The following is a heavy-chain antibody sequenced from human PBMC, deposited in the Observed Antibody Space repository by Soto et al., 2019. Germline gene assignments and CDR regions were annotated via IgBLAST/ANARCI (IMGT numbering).Heavy chain of an antibody. CDR2: IGTAGDT. V-gene: IGHV3-13*01. D-gene: IGHD6-6*01. Sequence: EVQLVESGGGLVQPGGSLRLSCAASGFTFSSYDMHWVRQATGKGLEWVSAIGTAGDTYYPGSVKGRFTISRENAKNSLYLQMNSLRAGDTAVYYCARVSSYSSSSYYYYYMDVWGKGPTVTVSS. CDR3: ARVSSYSSSSYYYYYMDV. CDR1: GFTFSSYD. J-gene: IGHJ6*03.